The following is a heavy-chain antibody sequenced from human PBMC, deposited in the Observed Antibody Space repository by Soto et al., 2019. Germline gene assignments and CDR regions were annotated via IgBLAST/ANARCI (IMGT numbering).Heavy chain of an antibody. V-gene: IGHV3-30-3*01. J-gene: IGHJ6*02. Sequence: PGGSLRHFCAASGFTFSSYAMHWVRQAPGKGLEWVAVISYDGSNKYYADSVKGRFTNSRDNSKNTLYLQMNSLRAEDTAVYYCAKERVVARLLDYNYGLDVWGQGTTVTVSS. D-gene: IGHD5-12*01. CDR1: GFTFSSYA. CDR2: ISYDGSNK. CDR3: AKERVVARLLDYNYGLDV.